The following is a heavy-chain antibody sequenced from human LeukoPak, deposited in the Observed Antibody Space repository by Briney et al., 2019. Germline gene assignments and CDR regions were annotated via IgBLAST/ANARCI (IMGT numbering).Heavy chain of an antibody. D-gene: IGHD5-18*01. CDR1: GYTFTSYG. J-gene: IGHJ6*02. V-gene: IGHV1-2*06. Sequence: ASVKVSCKASGYTFTSYGISWVRQAPGQGLEWMGRINPNSGGTNYAQKFQGRVTMTRDTSISTAYMELSRLRSDDTAVYYCAREVQGYRYGMDVWGQGTTVTVSS. CDR3: AREVQGYRYGMDV. CDR2: INPNSGGT.